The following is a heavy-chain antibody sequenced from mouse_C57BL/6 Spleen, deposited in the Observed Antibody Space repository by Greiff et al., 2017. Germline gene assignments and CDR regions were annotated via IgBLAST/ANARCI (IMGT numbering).Heavy chain of an antibody. CDR3: ARWGGLRRDYYAMDY. Sequence: VQLQQSGPELVKPGASVKISCKASGYSFTSYYIHWVKQRPGQGLEWIGWIYPGSGNTKYNEKFKGKATLTADTSSSTAYMQLSSLTSEDSAVYYCARWGGLRRDYYAMDYWGQGTSVTVSS. V-gene: IGHV1-66*01. CDR2: IYPGSGNT. D-gene: IGHD2-4*01. CDR1: GYSFTSYY. J-gene: IGHJ4*01.